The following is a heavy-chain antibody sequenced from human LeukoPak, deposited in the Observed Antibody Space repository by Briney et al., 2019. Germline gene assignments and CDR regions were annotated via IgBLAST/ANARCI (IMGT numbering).Heavy chain of an antibody. V-gene: IGHV5-51*01. CDR3: ARASSWYGSTLQI. CDR1: GYSFTSYW. J-gene: IGHJ4*02. Sequence: GESLKISCKGSGYSFTSYWIGWVRQMPGKGLEWMGIIYPGDSDTRYSPSFQGQVTISADRSISTAYLQWSSLKASDTAMYYCARASSWYGSTLQIWGQGTLVTVSS. CDR2: IYPGDSDT. D-gene: IGHD6-13*01.